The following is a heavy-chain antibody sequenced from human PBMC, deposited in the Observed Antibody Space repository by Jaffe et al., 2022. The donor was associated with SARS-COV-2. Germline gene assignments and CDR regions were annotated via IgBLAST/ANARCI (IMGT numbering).Heavy chain of an antibody. V-gene: IGHV1-2*02. CDR3: ATEAAAGIKTLAFDI. Sequence: QVQLVQSGAEVKKPGASVKVSCKASGYTFTGYYMHWVRQAPGQGLEWMGWINPNSGGTNYAQKFQGRVTMTRDTSISTAYMELSRLRSDDTAVYYCATEAAAGIKTLAFDIWGQGTMVTVSS. D-gene: IGHD6-13*01. J-gene: IGHJ3*02. CDR1: GYTFTGYY. CDR2: INPNSGGT.